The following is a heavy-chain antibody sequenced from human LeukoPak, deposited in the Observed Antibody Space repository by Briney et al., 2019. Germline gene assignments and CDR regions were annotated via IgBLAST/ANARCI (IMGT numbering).Heavy chain of an antibody. CDR2: IYYSGST. J-gene: IGHJ3*02. Sequence: KSSETLSLTCTVSGGSISSSSYYWGWIRQPPGKGLEWIGSIYYSGSTYYNPSLKSRVTISVDTSKNQFSLKLSSVTAADTAVYYCATESGSGSYLVTDNDAFDIWGQGTMVTVSS. CDR1: GGSISSSSYY. CDR3: ATESGSGSYLVTDNDAFDI. V-gene: IGHV4-39*07. D-gene: IGHD1-26*01.